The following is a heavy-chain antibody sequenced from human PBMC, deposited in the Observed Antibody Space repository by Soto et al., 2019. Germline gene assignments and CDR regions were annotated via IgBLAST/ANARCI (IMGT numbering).Heavy chain of an antibody. V-gene: IGHV1-69*06. J-gene: IGHJ6*02. CDR3: ARAGRGIGYYYVTEV. D-gene: IGHD1-1*01. CDR2: IIPIFGTA. CDR1: GGTFSSYA. Sequence: ASVKVSCKASGGTFSSYAISWVRQAPGQGLEWMGGIIPIFGTADYAQKFQGRVTITADKSTSTAYMELSSLRSEDTAVYYCARAGRGIGYYYVTEVWGQGTTVNVSS.